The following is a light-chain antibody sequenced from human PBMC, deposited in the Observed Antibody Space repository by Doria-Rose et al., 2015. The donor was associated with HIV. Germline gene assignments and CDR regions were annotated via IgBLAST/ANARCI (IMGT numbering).Light chain of an antibody. V-gene: IGKV3-20*01. CDR2: DGS. CDR3: HQYGTSWT. CDR1: QSFSCTY. Sequence: TQSPGTLSLSPGERATLSCRASQSFSCTYLAWYQQKPGQAHSLLIYDGSTRATGIPDRFSASGSGTDFTLTINRLEPEDFALYYCHQYGTSWTFGQGTKVEI. J-gene: IGKJ1*01.